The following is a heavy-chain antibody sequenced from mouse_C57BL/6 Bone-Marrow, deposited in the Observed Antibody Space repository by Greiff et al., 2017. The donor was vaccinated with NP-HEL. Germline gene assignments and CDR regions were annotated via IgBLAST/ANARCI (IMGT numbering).Heavy chain of an antibody. CDR1: GYTFTSYW. D-gene: IGHD2-4*01. Sequence: QVQLQQPGAELVMPGASVKLSCKASGYTFTSYWMHWVKQRPGQGLEWIGEIDPSDSYTNYNQKFKGKSTLTVDKSSSTAYMQLSSLTSEDSAVYYCARRDYRGFDYWGQGTTLTVSS. CDR3: ARRDYRGFDY. J-gene: IGHJ2*01. CDR2: IDPSDSYT. V-gene: IGHV1-69*01.